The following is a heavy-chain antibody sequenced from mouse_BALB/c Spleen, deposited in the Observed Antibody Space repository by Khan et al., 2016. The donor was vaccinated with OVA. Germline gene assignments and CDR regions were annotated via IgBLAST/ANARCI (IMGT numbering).Heavy chain of an antibody. J-gene: IGHJ3*01. CDR3: ASHLTGSFAY. CDR2: ISSGGDYT. V-gene: IGHV5-6*01. Sequence: EVELVESGGDLVKPGGSLKLSCAASGFTFSSYGMSWVRQTPDKRLEWVATISSGGDYTYYPDSVKGRFTISRDNAKNTLYLQMSSLKSEDTAMYYCASHLTGSFAYWGQGTLVTVFA. D-gene: IGHD4-1*01. CDR1: GFTFSSYG.